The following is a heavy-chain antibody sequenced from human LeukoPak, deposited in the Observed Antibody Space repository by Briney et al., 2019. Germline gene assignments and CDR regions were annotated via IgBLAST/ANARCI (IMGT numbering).Heavy chain of an antibody. V-gene: IGHV3-21*01. D-gene: IGHD3-22*01. CDR3: ARGPTYYYDSIDAFDI. Sequence: GGSLRLSCAASGITFSTYTMTWVRQAPGKGLEWVSSISSISHYIYYAASVKGRFTISRDNAKNSLYLQMNSLRAEDTAVYYCARGPTYYYDSIDAFDIWGQGTMVTVSS. CDR2: ISSISHYI. J-gene: IGHJ3*02. CDR1: GITFSTYT.